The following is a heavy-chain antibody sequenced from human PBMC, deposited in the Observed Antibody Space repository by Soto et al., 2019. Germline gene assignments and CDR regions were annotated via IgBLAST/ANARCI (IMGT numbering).Heavy chain of an antibody. CDR3: ARVKAYYYGSGRIYYYYGMDV. V-gene: IGHV4-34*01. CDR2: INHSGST. CDR1: GGSFSGYY. J-gene: IGHJ6*02. Sequence: SETLSLTCAVYGGSFSGYYWIWIRQPPGKGLEWIGEINHSGSTNYNPSLKSRVTISVDTSKNQFSLKLSSVTAADTAVYYCARVKAYYYGSGRIYYYYGMDVWGQGTTVTVSS. D-gene: IGHD3-10*01.